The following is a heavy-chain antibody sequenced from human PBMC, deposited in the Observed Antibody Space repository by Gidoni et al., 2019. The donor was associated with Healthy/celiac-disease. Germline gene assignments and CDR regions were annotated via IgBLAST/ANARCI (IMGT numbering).Heavy chain of an antibody. D-gene: IGHD2-21*02. CDR2: IDYSGST. CDR3: ARVEILYCGGDCREFYFDY. J-gene: IGHJ4*02. V-gene: IGHV4-31*03. Sequence: QVQLKESGPGLVKPSQTLSLTCTVSGGSISIGGYYWSWIRQHPGKGLAWIGYIDYSGSTYYNPSLKSRVTISVDTSKNQFSLKLSSVTAADTAVYYCARVEILYCGGDCREFYFDYWGQGTLVTVSS. CDR1: GGSISIGGYY.